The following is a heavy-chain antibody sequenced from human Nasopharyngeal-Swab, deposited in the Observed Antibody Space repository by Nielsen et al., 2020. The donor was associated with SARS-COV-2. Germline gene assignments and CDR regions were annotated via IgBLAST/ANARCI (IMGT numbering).Heavy chain of an antibody. D-gene: IGHD3-3*01. J-gene: IGHJ6*02. CDR3: ARAPTGTIFGVVLLYYYGMDV. Sequence: ASVKVSCKASGYTFTSYDINWVRQATGQGLEWMGWMNPNSVNPGYAQKFQGRVTMTRNTSISTAYMELSSLRSEDTAVYYCARAPTGTIFGVVLLYYYGMDVWGQGTTVTVSS. CDR2: MNPNSVNP. V-gene: IGHV1-8*01. CDR1: GYTFTSYD.